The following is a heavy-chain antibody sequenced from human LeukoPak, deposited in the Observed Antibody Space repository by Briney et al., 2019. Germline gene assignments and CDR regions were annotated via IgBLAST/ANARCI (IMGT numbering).Heavy chain of an antibody. V-gene: IGHV3-48*01. CDR3: AREGGATHFDY. J-gene: IGHJ4*02. Sequence: GGSLRLSCAASGFTFSSYSMNWVRQAPGKGLEWVSYISSSSSTINYADSVKGRFTISRDNAKNSLYLQMNSLRAEDTAVYYCAREGGATHFDYWGQGTLVTVSS. CDR2: ISSSSSTI. CDR1: GFTFSSYS. D-gene: IGHD1-26*01.